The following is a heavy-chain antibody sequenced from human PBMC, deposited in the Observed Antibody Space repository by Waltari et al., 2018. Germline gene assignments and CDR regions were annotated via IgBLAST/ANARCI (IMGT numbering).Heavy chain of an antibody. Sequence: EVQLLESGGXLVPPGGSLXLSCLVXGFSLDVFGMXWARQPPGKGLGGVSSISGSTGNTFXADSVKGRXTISXDSXKNTLXLXLNNLRGXXXAMYXCAKDQGGIXXWGQGTLXTVSS. CDR2: ISGSTGNT. CDR3: AKDQGGIXX. V-gene: IGHV3-23*01. CDR1: GFSLDVFG. J-gene: IGHJ4*02.